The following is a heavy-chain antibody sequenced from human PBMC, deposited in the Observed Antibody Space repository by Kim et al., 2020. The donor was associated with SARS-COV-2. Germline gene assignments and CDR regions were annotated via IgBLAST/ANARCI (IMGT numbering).Heavy chain of an antibody. Sequence: SETLSLTCTVSGGSISSSSYYWGWIRQPPGKGLEWIGSIYYSGSTYYNPSIKSRVTISVDTSRNQFSLKLRSVTAADTAVYYCARKAVTGGPYYFDYWGQGTLVTVSS. CDR1: GGSISSSSYY. J-gene: IGHJ4*02. D-gene: IGHD6-19*01. CDR3: ARKAVTGGPYYFDY. CDR2: IYYSGST. V-gene: IGHV4-39*01.